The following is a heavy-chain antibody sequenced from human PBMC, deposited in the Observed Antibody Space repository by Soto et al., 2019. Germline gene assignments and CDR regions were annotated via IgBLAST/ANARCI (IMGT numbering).Heavy chain of an antibody. CDR1: GGSFSGYY. Sequence: SETLSLTCAVYGGSFSGYYWSWIRQPPGKGLEWIGEINHSGSTNYNPSLKSRVTISVDTSKNQFSLKLSSVTAADTAVYYCARGGLYYDFWSGYSRWGQGTLVTVSS. J-gene: IGHJ4*02. CDR3: ARGGLYYDFWSGYSR. D-gene: IGHD3-3*01. CDR2: INHSGST. V-gene: IGHV4-34*01.